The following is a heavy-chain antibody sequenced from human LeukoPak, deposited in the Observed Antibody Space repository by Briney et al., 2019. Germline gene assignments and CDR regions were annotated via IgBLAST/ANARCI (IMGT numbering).Heavy chain of an antibody. CDR1: GGPIHCYY. V-gene: IGHV4-4*07. CDR2: IYTSGST. J-gene: IGHJ4*02. D-gene: IGHD6-13*01. Sequence: SETLSLTCTVSGGPIHCYYWSWLRQPAGRGREGIGRIYTSGSTNYNPALKTRVTIPVDKSKNQFSLKLGSVTAADTAVYYGARGYSSSWYSDYWGQGTLVTVSS. CDR3: ARGYSSSWYSDY.